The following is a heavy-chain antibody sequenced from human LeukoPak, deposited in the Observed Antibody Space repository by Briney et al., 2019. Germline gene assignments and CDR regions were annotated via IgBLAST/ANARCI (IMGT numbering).Heavy chain of an antibody. Sequence: SVKVSCKASGGTFSSYAISWVRQAPGQGLEWMGGIIPMFGTTYYAQKFQGRVTITADESTSTAYMELSSLRSEDTAVYYCATREGIVVVIAGDAFDIWGQGTMVTVSS. CDR1: GGTFSSYA. V-gene: IGHV1-69*13. CDR2: IIPMFGTT. J-gene: IGHJ3*02. D-gene: IGHD2-21*01. CDR3: ATREGIVVVIAGDAFDI.